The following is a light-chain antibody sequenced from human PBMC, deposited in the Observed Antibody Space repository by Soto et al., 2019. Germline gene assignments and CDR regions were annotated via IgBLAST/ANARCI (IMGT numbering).Light chain of an antibody. CDR3: QQYNSYVYS. V-gene: IGKV1-5*03. Sequence: DIQMTQSPSILSASVGDTVNITCRASQSVSTWLAWYQQKPGKAPKVMIYKASTLQIGVPSRFSASGSGTEFILTISSLQPDDFATYYCQQYNSYVYSFGRGTKLES. CDR2: KAS. CDR1: QSVSTW. J-gene: IGKJ2*03.